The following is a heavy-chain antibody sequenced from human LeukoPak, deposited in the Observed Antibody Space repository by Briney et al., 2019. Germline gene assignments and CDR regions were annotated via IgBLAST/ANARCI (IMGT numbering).Heavy chain of an antibody. CDR2: IIPIFGTA. Sequence: VASVKVSCKASGGTFSSYAISWVRQAPGQGLEWMGGIIPIFGTANYAQKFQGRVTITTDESTSTAYMELSSLRSEDTAVYYCARTSPRDLYDSSGYYHYYYYMDVWGKGTTVTVSS. J-gene: IGHJ6*03. CDR3: ARTSPRDLYDSSGYYHYYYYMDV. D-gene: IGHD3-22*01. CDR1: GGTFSSYA. V-gene: IGHV1-69*05.